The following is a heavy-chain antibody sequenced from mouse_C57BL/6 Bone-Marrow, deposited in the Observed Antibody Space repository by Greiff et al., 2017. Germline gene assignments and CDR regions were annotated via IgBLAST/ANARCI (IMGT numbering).Heavy chain of an antibody. V-gene: IGHV14-4*01. CDR1: GFNIKDDY. J-gene: IGHJ2*01. CDR2: IDPENGDT. D-gene: IGHD4-1*01. Sequence: VQLQQSGAEPVRPGASVKLFCTASGFNIKDDYMHWVKQRPEQGLEWIGWIDPENGDTEYASKFQGKATITADTSSNTAYLQLSSLTSEDTAVYYCTLGPNFDYWGQGTTLTVSS. CDR3: TLGPNFDY.